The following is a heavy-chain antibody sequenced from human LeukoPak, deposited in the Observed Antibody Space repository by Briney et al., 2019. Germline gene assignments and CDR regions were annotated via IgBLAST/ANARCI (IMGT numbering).Heavy chain of an antibody. CDR1: GGSFSGYY. J-gene: IGHJ4*02. Sequence: SETLSLTCAVYGGSFSGYYWSWIRQPPGKGLEWIGEINHSGSTNYNPSLKSRVTISVDTSKNQFSLKLSSVTAADTAVYYCARLVGAKCYWGQGTLVTVSS. CDR2: INHSGST. V-gene: IGHV4-34*01. D-gene: IGHD1-26*01. CDR3: ARLVGAKCY.